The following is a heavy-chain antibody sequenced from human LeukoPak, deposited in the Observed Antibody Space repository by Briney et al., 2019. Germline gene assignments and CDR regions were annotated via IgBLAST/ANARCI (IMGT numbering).Heavy chain of an antibody. CDR2: INHSGST. V-gene: IGHV4-34*01. D-gene: IGHD3-10*01. J-gene: IGHJ5*02. CDR1: GGSFSGYY. CDR3: ARGRRAGTMVRGYPNNWFDP. Sequence: EPSETLSLTCAVYGGSFSGYYWSWIRQPPGKGLEWIGEINHSGSTNYNPSLKSRVTISVDTSKNQFSLKLSSVTAADTAVYYCARGRRAGTMVRGYPNNWFDPWGQGTLVTVSS.